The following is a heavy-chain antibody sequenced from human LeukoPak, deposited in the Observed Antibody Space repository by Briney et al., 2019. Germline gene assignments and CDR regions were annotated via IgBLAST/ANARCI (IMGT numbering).Heavy chain of an antibody. J-gene: IGHJ4*02. D-gene: IGHD3-22*01. Sequence: PGGSLRLSCAASGFTFSSYSMNWVRQAPGKGLEWGSYISGSSSTIYYADPVKGRFTISRDNGKNTLYLQMNSLRAEDTAVYYCARGSTYYDSSGQVPFDYWGQGTLVTVSS. CDR1: GFTFSSYS. V-gene: IGHV3-48*01. CDR2: ISGSSSTI. CDR3: ARGSTYYDSSGQVPFDY.